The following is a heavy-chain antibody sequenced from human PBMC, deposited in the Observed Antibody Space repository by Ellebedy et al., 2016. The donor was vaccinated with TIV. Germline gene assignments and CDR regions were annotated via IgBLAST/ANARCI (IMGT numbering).Heavy chain of an antibody. CDR3: AREGTGPNEYYFDY. D-gene: IGHD3/OR15-3a*01. CDR2: IWYDGSNK. CDR1: GFTFSSYG. V-gene: IGHV3-33*01. J-gene: IGHJ4*02. Sequence: GESLKISCAASGFTFSSYGMHWVRQAPGKGLEWVAVIWYDGSNKYYADSVKGRFTISRDNSKNTLYLQMNSLRAEDTAVYYCAREGTGPNEYYFDYWGQGTLVTVSS.